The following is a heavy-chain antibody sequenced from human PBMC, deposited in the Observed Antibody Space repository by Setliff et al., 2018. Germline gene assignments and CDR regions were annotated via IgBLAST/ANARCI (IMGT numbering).Heavy chain of an antibody. CDR3: ARGPLESGYYYGQGHYFDN. D-gene: IGHD5-18*01. CDR2: IGDYNGNT. J-gene: IGHJ4*02. CDR1: GYIFTKYG. V-gene: IGHV1-18*01. Sequence: ASVKVSCKASGYIFTKYGINWVRQAPGQGLEWMGWIGDYNGNTLHAQNFQGRLNVTTDTSTNTAYMELRSRRSDDTAVYCCARGPLESGYYYGQGHYFDNWGQGTLVTVSS.